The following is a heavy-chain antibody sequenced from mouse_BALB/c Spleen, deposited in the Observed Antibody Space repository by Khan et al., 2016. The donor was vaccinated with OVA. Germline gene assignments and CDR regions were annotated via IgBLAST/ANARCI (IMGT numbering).Heavy chain of an antibody. D-gene: IGHD2-3*01. V-gene: IGHV1-87*01. J-gene: IGHJ1*01. CDR1: GYTFTSYW. Sequence: QVQLKESGAELARPGASVKLSCKASGYTFTSYWMQWVKQRPEQGLEWIGAIYPGDGDTRYTQKFKGKATLTADKSSSTAYMQLSTLASEDSAVFYCARRGGPYDGYFGYFDVWGAGTTVTVSS. CDR3: ARRGGPYDGYFGYFDV. CDR2: IYPGDGDT.